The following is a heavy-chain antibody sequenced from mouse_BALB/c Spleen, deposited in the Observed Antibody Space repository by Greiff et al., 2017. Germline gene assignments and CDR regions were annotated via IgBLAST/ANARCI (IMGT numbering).Heavy chain of an antibody. CDR3: TNYYGYYAMDY. Sequence: QVQLQQSGAELVRPGASVTLSCKASGYTFTDYEMHWVKQTPVHGLEWIGAIDPETGGTAYNQKFKGKATLTADKSSSTAYMELRSLTSEDSAVYYCTNYYGYYAMDYWGQGTSVTVSS. V-gene: IGHV1-15*01. CDR2: IDPETGGT. D-gene: IGHD1-2*01. CDR1: GYTFTDYE. J-gene: IGHJ4*01.